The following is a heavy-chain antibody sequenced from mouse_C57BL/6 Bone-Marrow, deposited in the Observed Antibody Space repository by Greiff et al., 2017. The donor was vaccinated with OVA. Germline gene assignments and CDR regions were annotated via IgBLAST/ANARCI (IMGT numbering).Heavy chain of an antibody. D-gene: IGHD4-1*01. V-gene: IGHV5-17*01. Sequence: EVKLMESGGGLVKPGGSLKLSCAASGFTFSDYGMHWVRQAPEKGLEWVAYISSGSSTIYYADTVKGRFTISRDNAKNTLFLQMTSLRSEDTAMYYCARGGGTRWYFDVWGTGTTVTVSS. J-gene: IGHJ1*03. CDR1: GFTFSDYG. CDR3: ARGGGTRWYFDV. CDR2: ISSGSSTI.